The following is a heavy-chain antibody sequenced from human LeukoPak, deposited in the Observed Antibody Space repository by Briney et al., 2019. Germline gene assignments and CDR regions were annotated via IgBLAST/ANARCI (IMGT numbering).Heavy chain of an antibody. Sequence: EASVKVSCKASGGTFSSYAISWVRQAPGQGLEWMGRIIPILGIANYAQKFQGRVTITADKSTSTAYKELSSLRSEDTAVYYCARDPYSSSWYDYWGQGTLVTVSS. CDR2: IIPILGIA. V-gene: IGHV1-69*04. D-gene: IGHD6-13*01. J-gene: IGHJ4*02. CDR1: GGTFSSYA. CDR3: ARDPYSSSWYDY.